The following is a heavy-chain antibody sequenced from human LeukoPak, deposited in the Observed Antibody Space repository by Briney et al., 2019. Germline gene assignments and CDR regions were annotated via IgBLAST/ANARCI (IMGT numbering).Heavy chain of an antibody. J-gene: IGHJ4*02. Sequence: SETLSLTCTVSDGSISSHFWSWIRQPPGKGLEWIGYMHSSGSTSYNPSLRSRVTISADTSKNQFSLRLNSVTAADTAVYYCARDTSDYPYFFDYWGQGTLVTVSS. CDR1: DGSISSHF. CDR2: MHSSGST. D-gene: IGHD4-11*01. V-gene: IGHV4-59*11. CDR3: ARDTSDYPYFFDY.